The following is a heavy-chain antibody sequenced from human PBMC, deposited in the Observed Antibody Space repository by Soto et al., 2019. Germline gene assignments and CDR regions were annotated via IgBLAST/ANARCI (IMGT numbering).Heavy chain of an antibody. CDR3: VIGVNWNDEASDS. V-gene: IGHV3-33*01. D-gene: IGHD1-1*01. Sequence: QVPLVESGGGVVQPGRSLRLSCAASGFMFNNHGMHWVRQAPGKGLEWVAVIWSDGNNRYYADSVKGRFTISRDNSNNMLSLQMHSLRGEVTAVYYCVIGVNWNDEASDSCGQRTLVTVSS. J-gene: IGHJ5*01. CDR2: IWSDGNNR. CDR1: GFMFNNHG.